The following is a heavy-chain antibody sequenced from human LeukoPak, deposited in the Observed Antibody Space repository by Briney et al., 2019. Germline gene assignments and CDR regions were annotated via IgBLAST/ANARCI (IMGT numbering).Heavy chain of an antibody. J-gene: IGHJ4*02. CDR2: INGDGIST. CDR3: ARGAATIPGDY. V-gene: IGHV3-74*01. D-gene: IGHD5-12*01. Sequence: GGSLRLSCAASGFTFSTYFMHWVRQAPGKGLVWVSRINGDGISTTYADSVMGRFTISRDNAKNTLYLQMNSLRAEDTAVYYCARGAATIPGDYWGQGTLVTVSS. CDR1: GFTFSTYF.